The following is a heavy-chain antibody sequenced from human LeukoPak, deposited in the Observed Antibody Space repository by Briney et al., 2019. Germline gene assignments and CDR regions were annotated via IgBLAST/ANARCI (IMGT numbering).Heavy chain of an antibody. CDR1: GGSISSGGYS. CDR3: ARDRMEVVAGTYYYYGMDV. D-gene: IGHD6-19*01. CDR2: IYHSGST. J-gene: IGHJ6*02. Sequence: PSQTLSLTCAVSGGSISSGGYSWSWIRQPPGKGLEWIGYIYHSGSTYYNPSLKSRVTISVDRSKNQFSLKLSSVTAADTAVYYCARDRMEVVAGTYYYYGMDVWGQGTTVTVSS. V-gene: IGHV4-30-2*01.